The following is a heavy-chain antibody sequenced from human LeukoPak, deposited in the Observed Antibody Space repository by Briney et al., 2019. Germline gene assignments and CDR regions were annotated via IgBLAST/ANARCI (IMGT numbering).Heavy chain of an antibody. CDR2: ISWTGGTT. Sequence: GGSLRLSCAVSGFSLDDYTMHWVRQAPGKGLEWVSLISWTGGTTYYADSVKGRFTISRDNSKNSLYLQMNSLRTEDTALYYCAKDSGSRQYYYYYMDVWGKGTTVTVSS. CDR1: GFSLDDYT. J-gene: IGHJ6*03. CDR3: AKDSGSRQYYYYYMDV. D-gene: IGHD3-10*01. V-gene: IGHV3-43*01.